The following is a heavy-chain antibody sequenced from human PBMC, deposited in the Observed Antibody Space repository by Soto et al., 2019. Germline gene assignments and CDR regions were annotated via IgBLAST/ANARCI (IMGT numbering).Heavy chain of an antibody. Sequence: ASVKVSCKVSGYTLTELSMHWVRQAPGQGLEWMGGIGAENGKTNYAQKLQGRVTMTTDTSTSTAYMELRSLRSDDTAVYYCASVQPDYGDYFLHYWGQGTLVTVSS. CDR2: IGAENGKT. D-gene: IGHD4-17*01. CDR3: ASVQPDYGDYFLHY. V-gene: IGHV1-24*01. CDR1: GYTLTELS. J-gene: IGHJ4*02.